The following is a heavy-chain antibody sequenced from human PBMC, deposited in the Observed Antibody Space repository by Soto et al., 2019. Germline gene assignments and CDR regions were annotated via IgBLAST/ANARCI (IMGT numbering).Heavy chain of an antibody. V-gene: IGHV3-9*01. CDR3: AKDILFGETSYYYGMDV. J-gene: IGHJ6*02. CDR1: GFTFDDYA. Sequence: EVQLVESGGGLVQPGRSLRLSCGASGFTFDDYAMHWVRQAPGKGLEWVSGISWNSARIDYADSVKGLFTISRDNAKNSLYLQINSLRAEDTALYYCAKDILFGETSYYYGMDVWGQGTTVTVSS. CDR2: ISWNSARI. D-gene: IGHD3-10*01.